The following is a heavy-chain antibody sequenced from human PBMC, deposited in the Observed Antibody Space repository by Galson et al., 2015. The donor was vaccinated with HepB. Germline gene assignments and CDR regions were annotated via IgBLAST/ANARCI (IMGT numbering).Heavy chain of an antibody. CDR3: AKGGGRITMIVAYYFDY. CDR1: GFTFSSYG. V-gene: IGHV3-30*18. J-gene: IGHJ4*02. CDR2: ISYDGSNK. D-gene: IGHD3-22*01. Sequence: SLRLSCAASGFTFSSYGMHWVRQAPGKGLEWVAVISYDGSNKYYADSVKGRFTISRDNSKNTLYLQMNSLRAEDTAVYYCAKGGGRITMIVAYYFDYWGQGTLVTVSS.